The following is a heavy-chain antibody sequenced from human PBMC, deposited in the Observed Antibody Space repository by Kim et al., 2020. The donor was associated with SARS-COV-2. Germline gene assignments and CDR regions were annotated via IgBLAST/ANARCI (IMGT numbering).Heavy chain of an antibody. V-gene: IGHV3-7*01. Sequence: GGSLRLSCAASGFTFSSHWLNWVRQAPGKGLEWVANIKKDGSEKYYVDSVKGRFTISRDNAKNSLYLQMNGLRAEDTAMYYCASGSGWLVDYWGQGTLVTVSS. CDR2: IKKDGSEK. D-gene: IGHD6-19*01. CDR3: ASGSGWLVDY. CDR1: GFTFSSHW. J-gene: IGHJ4*02.